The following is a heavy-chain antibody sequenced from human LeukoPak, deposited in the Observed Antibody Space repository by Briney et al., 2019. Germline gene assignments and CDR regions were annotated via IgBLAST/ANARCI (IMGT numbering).Heavy chain of an antibody. Sequence: GGSLRLSCAGSGFTFNRYWTTWVRQAPGKGLEWVANIKEDGSQKYYVDSVKGRFTISRDNAKNSLYLQMNSLRVEDTAVYFCVRDTYGPSDSWGQGTLVTASS. V-gene: IGHV3-7*01. CDR3: VRDTYGPSDS. CDR2: IKEDGSQK. CDR1: GFTFNRYW. J-gene: IGHJ4*02. D-gene: IGHD3-10*01.